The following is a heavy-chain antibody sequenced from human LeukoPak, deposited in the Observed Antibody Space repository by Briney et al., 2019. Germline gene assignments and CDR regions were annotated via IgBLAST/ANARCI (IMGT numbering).Heavy chain of an antibody. J-gene: IGHJ3*02. CDR2: ISYDGSNK. Sequence: GGSLRLSCAASGFTFSSYAMHWVRQAPGKGLEWVAVISYDGSNKYYADSVKGRFTISRDNSKNTLYLQMNSLRAEDTAVYYCAKAKGGTRSAFDIWGQGTTVTVSS. V-gene: IGHV3-30-3*01. CDR3: AKAKGGTRSAFDI. CDR1: GFTFSSYA. D-gene: IGHD2-15*01.